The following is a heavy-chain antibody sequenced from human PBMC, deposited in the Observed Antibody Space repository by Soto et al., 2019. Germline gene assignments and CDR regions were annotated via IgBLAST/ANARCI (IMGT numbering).Heavy chain of an antibody. V-gene: IGHV1-3*01. Sequence: ASVKVSCKASGYTFTSYAMNWVRQAPGQRLEWMGWINAGNGNTKYSQKFQGRVTITRDTSASTAYMELSSLRSEDTAVYYCARASRYYYDSSELDYCDTGILVTGS. D-gene: IGHD3-22*01. J-gene: IGHJ4*02. CDR1: GYTFTSYA. CDR2: INAGNGNT. CDR3: ARASRYYYDSSELDY.